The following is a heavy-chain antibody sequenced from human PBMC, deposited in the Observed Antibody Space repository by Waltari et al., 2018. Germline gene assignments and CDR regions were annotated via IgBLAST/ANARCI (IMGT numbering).Heavy chain of an antibody. V-gene: IGHV4-39*01. J-gene: IGHJ4*02. CDR1: GCPISSSSYS. CDR2: LYYSGSP. CDR3: ARLPQLMGIVDY. D-gene: IGHD2-21*01. Sequence: QLQLQESGPGLVQPSETLSLTCTVSGCPISSSSYSWGWIRQPPGKGLEWIGSLYYSGSPYSNPPLKSRVTISVDTSKNQFSLKLSSVTAADTAVYYCARLPQLMGIVDYWGQGTLVTVSS.